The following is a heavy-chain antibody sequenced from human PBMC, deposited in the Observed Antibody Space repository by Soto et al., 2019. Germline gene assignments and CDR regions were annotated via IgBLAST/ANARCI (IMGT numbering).Heavy chain of an antibody. Sequence: QVQLVESGGGVVQPGRSLRLSCAASGFIFSNYGMHWVRQAPGKGLEWVAVIWYDGSHESYADSVKGRFTISRDNSKNTLFLQMNSLRAEDTAVYYCARDRYSYDSRAYQGVVWYFDLWGRGTLVTVSS. CDR1: GFIFSNYG. CDR3: ARDRYSYDSRAYQGVVWYFDL. J-gene: IGHJ2*01. D-gene: IGHD3-22*01. V-gene: IGHV3-33*01. CDR2: IWYDGSHE.